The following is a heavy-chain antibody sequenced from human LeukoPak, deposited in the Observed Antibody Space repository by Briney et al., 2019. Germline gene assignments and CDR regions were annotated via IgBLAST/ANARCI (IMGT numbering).Heavy chain of an antibody. D-gene: IGHD5-24*01. CDR3: AGRLWRRDGYNLSAFDI. CDR2: IYYSGST. V-gene: IGHV4-59*01. Sequence: SETLSLTCTVSGVSISSYYWNWIRQPPRKGLEWVWDIYYSGSTNYNPSLKSPVTISVDNSKKQFSLKLSSVTAADTAVYYCAGRLWRRDGYNLSAFDIWGQGTMVTVSS. J-gene: IGHJ3*02. CDR1: GVSISSYY.